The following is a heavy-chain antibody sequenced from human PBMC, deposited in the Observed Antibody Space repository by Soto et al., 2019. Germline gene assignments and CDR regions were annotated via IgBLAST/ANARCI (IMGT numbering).Heavy chain of an antibody. Sequence: SSETLSLTCIVSGGSVYSTGHYWGWIRQPPGKGLEWIGSIDNNGVTNYNSSLKSRVTISRDTSKNQFSLRLTSVTAADTAVYYCGKILVGATGHTEADSWGPGTLVTVSS. D-gene: IGHD2-15*01. CDR2: IDNNGVT. CDR3: GKILVGATGHTEADS. V-gene: IGHV4-39*01. J-gene: IGHJ4*02. CDR1: GGSVYSTGHY.